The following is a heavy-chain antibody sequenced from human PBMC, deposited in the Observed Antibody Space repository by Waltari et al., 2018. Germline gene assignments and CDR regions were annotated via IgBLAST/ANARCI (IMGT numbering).Heavy chain of an antibody. CDR1: GGSFSGYY. CDR3: ARGFSLRYFDL. V-gene: IGHV4-34*01. CDR2: NTHSGST. Sequence: QVQLQQWGAGLLQPSETLSLTCAVYGGSFSGYYWSWISQPPGKGLEWIGENTHSGSTNYKPSLKTRVTISGDTSKNQFSLKRSSVTAADTAVYYCARGFSLRYFDLWGRGTLVTVSS. J-gene: IGHJ2*01.